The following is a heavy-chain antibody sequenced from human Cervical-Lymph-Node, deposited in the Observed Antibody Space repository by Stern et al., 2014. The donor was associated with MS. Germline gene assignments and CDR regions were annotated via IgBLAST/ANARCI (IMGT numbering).Heavy chain of an antibody. Sequence: EVQLVESGGGLVKPGGSLKLSCAVSGFTFSSYSMNWVRQAPGQGLELVSSLSSSSSDIYYADSVKGRFTISRDNAKNSLSLQMNSLRAEDTAVYYCARDYDGNYLTYFEYWGQGTLVTVSS. V-gene: IGHV3-21*01. CDR1: GFTFSSYS. J-gene: IGHJ4*02. CDR3: ARDYDGNYLTYFEY. CDR2: LSSSSSDI. D-gene: IGHD2/OR15-2a*01.